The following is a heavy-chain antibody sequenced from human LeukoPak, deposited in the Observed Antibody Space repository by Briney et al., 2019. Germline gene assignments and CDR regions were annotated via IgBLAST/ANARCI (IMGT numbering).Heavy chain of an antibody. D-gene: IGHD5-12*01. CDR1: GDSISSYY. CDR2: SYYSGGT. J-gene: IGHJ4*02. V-gene: IGHV4-59*01. CDR3: AREDSGYGRIDS. Sequence: PSETLSLTCTVSGDSISSYYWSWIRKPPGKGLEWIGYSYYSGGTDYNPSLKSRVTISVDTSKNQFSLKLNSVTAADTALYYCAREDSGYGRIDSWGQGTLVTVSS.